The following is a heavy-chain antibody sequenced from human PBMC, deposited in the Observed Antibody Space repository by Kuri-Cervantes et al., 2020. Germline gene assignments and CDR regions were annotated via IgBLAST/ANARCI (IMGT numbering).Heavy chain of an antibody. J-gene: IGHJ4*02. Sequence: ASVKVSCKASGYTFTGYYMHWVRQAPGQGLEWMGWINPNSGGTNYAQKFQGWVTMTRNTSISTAYMELSSLRSEDTAVYYCARGYCSSTSCYIDYWGQGTLVTVSS. CDR3: ARGYCSSTSCYIDY. CDR2: INPNSGGT. CDR1: GYTFTGYY. V-gene: IGHV1-2*04. D-gene: IGHD2-2*02.